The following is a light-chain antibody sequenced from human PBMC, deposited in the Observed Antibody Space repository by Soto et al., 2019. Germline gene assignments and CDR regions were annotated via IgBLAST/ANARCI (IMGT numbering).Light chain of an antibody. Sequence: QSALTQPLSVSGSPGQSVTISCTGTSSDVGRYDYVSWYQQHPGKAPKLIIYDVTERPAGVPDRFSGSKSGNTASLTISGLQAEDEADYSCCSFAGSFSYVFGGGTKVTVL. V-gene: IGLV2-11*01. CDR3: CSFAGSFSYV. CDR2: DVT. CDR1: SSDVGRYDY. J-gene: IGLJ1*01.